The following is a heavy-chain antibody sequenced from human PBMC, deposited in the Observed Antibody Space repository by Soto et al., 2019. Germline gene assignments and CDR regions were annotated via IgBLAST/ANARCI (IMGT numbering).Heavy chain of an antibody. CDR2: IYYSGST. CDR3: ARATSFSGHHGY. V-gene: IGHV4-31*03. CDR1: GGSFSSGGYY. J-gene: IGHJ4*02. D-gene: IGHD2-8*02. Sequence: QLQLQESGPGLVKPSQTLSLACTVSGGSFSSGGYYWSWIRQLPGQGLEWIGYIYYSGSTYYNLSLKSRFTISLDTSKNQFSLKLSSVTAADTAVYYCARATSFSGHHGYWGQGTLVTVSS.